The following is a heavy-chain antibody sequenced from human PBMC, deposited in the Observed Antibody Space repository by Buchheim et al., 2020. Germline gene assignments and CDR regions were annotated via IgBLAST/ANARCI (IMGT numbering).Heavy chain of an antibody. V-gene: IGHV4-59*01. J-gene: IGHJ3*02. CDR3: AKVRHYYDSSWLLDYAFDI. CDR2: IYYSGST. D-gene: IGHD3-22*01. CDR1: GGSISSYY. Sequence: QVQLQESGPGLVKPSETLSLTCNVSGGSISSYYWSWIRQPPGKGLEWIGYIYYSGSTNYNPSLKSRLTISVDTSKNQFSLKLSSVTAADTAVYYCAKVRHYYDSSWLLDYAFDIWGQGT.